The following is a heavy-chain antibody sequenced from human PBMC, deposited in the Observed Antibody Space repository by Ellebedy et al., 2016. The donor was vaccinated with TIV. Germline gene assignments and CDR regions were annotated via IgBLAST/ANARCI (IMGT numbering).Heavy chain of an antibody. Sequence: ASVKVSXKASGYTFTDNYIHWVRQAPGQGPEWMGWINRISGDTNYAQTFQGRVTMTRNTPISTAYMELSSLRSEDTAVYYCVRMGAVAGDYWGQGTLVTVSS. J-gene: IGHJ4*02. CDR3: VRMGAVAGDY. CDR1: GYTFTDNY. D-gene: IGHD6-19*01. CDR2: INRISGDT. V-gene: IGHV1-2*02.